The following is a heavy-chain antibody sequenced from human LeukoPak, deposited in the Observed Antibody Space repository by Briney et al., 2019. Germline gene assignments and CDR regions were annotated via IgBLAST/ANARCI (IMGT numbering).Heavy chain of an antibody. CDR2: IKSKTDGGTT. V-gene: IGHV3-15*01. CDR1: GFTFSNAW. D-gene: IGHD6-6*01. CDR3: ARDIRYSSSWDY. J-gene: IGHJ4*02. Sequence: GGSLRLSCAASGFTFSNAWMSWVRQAPGKGLEWVGRIKSKTDGGTTDYAAPVKGRFTISRDDSKNTLYLQMNSLRAEDTAVYYCARDIRYSSSWDYWGQGTLVTVSS.